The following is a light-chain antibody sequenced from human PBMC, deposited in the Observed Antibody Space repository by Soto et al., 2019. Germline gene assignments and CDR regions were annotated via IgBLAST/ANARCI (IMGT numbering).Light chain of an antibody. Sequence: QSVVTQPPSASGTPGQRVTISCSGSSSNIGKNYVYWYQQLPGTAPKLLIYRDNQRPSVVPDRLSGSNSGNSASLAISGLRSEDEAHYYCAAWDDSLSGVVFGGGTKLTVL. J-gene: IGLJ2*01. CDR3: AAWDDSLSGVV. CDR2: RDN. V-gene: IGLV1-47*01. CDR1: SSNIGKNY.